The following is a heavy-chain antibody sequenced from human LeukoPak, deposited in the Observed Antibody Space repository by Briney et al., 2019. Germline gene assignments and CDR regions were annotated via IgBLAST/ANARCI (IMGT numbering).Heavy chain of an antibody. CDR2: INSDGSWT. CDR3: ARVRYCSSTTCRGAFDI. CDR1: GNYW. V-gene: IGHV3-74*01. J-gene: IGHJ3*02. D-gene: IGHD2-2*01. Sequence: GGSLRLSCAASGNYWMHWVRQAPGKGLVWVSHINSDGSWTSYADSVKGRFTISKDNAKNTVYLQMNSLKTEDTAVYYCARVRYCSSTTCRGAFDIWGQGTMVTVSS.